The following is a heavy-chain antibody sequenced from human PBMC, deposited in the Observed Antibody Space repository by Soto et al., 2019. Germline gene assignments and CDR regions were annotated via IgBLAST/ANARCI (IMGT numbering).Heavy chain of an antibody. CDR1: GDTFSTYA. CDR2: IIPMFGTA. D-gene: IGHD5-18*01. Sequence: QVQLVQSGAEVKKPESSVKVSCKAPGDTFSTYAISWVRQAHGQGLEWMGGIIPMFGTANYAQRFEDRVTITADESTNTVYMELSSLRSEDTAVYFCASGIQLWLRRINNGYSGWGQGTLVTVSS. V-gene: IGHV1-69*12. J-gene: IGHJ4*02. CDR3: ASGIQLWLRRINNGYSG.